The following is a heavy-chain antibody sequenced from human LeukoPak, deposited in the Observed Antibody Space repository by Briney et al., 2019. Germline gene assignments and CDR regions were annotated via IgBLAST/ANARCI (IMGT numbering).Heavy chain of an antibody. CDR1: GFTFSSYW. Sequence: GGSLRLSCAASGFTFSSYWMSWVRQAPGKGLEWVANIKQDGSEKYYVDSVKGRFTISRDNAKNTLYLQMNSLRAEDTAVYYCARDFFFLKRHQTSSYYYGMDVWGQGTTVTVSS. J-gene: IGHJ6*02. V-gene: IGHV3-7*01. D-gene: IGHD6-25*01. CDR3: ARDFFFLKRHQTSSYYYGMDV. CDR2: IKQDGSEK.